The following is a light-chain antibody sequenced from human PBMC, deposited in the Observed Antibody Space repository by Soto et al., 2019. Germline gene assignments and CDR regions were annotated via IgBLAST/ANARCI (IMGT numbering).Light chain of an antibody. J-gene: IGKJ1*01. V-gene: IGKV3-11*01. CDR3: QHRSNWPSWT. CDR1: QSVGTY. CDR2: DAS. Sequence: EIVLTQSPGTLSLSPCERVALSSSASQSVGTYLAWYQQKPGQAPRLLIFDASKRATGIPARFSGSGSGTDFTLTTSSLETEDLAVYYCQHRSNWPSWTFGAGTKVDIK.